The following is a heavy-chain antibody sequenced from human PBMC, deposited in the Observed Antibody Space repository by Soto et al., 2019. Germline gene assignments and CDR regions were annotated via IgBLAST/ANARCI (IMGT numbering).Heavy chain of an antibody. V-gene: IGHV1-2*02. CDR3: ARDRYYYDSAGLAFDP. J-gene: IGHJ5*02. Sequence: ASVKVSCKASGYTFTGYNIRWVRQAPGQGLEWMGWMNTNHGNRNLAQKFRGRVTMTRDTSINTAYMELSRLTSDDTAVYYCARDRYYYDSAGLAFDPWGQGTLVTVSS. D-gene: IGHD3-22*01. CDR1: GYTFTGYN. CDR2: MNTNHGNR.